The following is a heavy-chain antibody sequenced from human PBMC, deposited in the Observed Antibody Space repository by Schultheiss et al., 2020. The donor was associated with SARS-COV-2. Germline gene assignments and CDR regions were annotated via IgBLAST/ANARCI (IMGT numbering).Heavy chain of an antibody. CDR3: ARSRVHTIFGVVITKYYYGMDV. CDR1: GYTLTEFS. J-gene: IGHJ6*02. CDR2: FDPEVGET. V-gene: IGHV1-24*01. D-gene: IGHD3-3*01. Sequence: ASVKVSCKVSGYTLTEFSVHWVRQSPGIGLEWVGGFDPEVGETIFAQKFQGRVTMTEDTSTETAYMELSSLRSADTAVYYCARSRVHTIFGVVITKYYYGMDVWGQGTTVTVSS.